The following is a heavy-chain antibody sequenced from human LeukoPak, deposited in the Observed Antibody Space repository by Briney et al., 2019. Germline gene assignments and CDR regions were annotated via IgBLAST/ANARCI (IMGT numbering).Heavy chain of an antibody. CDR2: IYYSGST. J-gene: IGHJ5*02. CDR1: GGSISSYY. V-gene: IGHV4-59*12. CDR3: ARVVCSGGSCYSNWFDP. D-gene: IGHD2-15*01. Sequence: PSETLSLTCTVSGGSISSYYWSWIRQPPGKGLEWIGYIYYSGSTSYNPSLKSRVTMSVDTSKNQFSLKLSSVTAADTAVYYCARVVCSGGSCYSNWFDPWGQGTLVTVSS.